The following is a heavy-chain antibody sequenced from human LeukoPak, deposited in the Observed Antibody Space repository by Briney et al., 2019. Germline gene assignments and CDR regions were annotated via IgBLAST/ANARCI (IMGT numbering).Heavy chain of an antibody. CDR1: GGSISSYY. D-gene: IGHD3-3*01. CDR2: IYYSGST. Sequence: PSETLSLTCTVSGGSISSYYWSWIRQPPGKGLEWIGYIYYSGSTNYNPSLKSRVTISVDTSKNQFSLKLSSVTAADTAVYYCARGTFGVVMVNWFDPWGQGTLVTVSS. J-gene: IGHJ5*02. CDR3: ARGTFGVVMVNWFDP. V-gene: IGHV4-59*01.